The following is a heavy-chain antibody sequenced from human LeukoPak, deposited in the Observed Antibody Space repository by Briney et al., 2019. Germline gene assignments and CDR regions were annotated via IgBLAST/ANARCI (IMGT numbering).Heavy chain of an antibody. Sequence: PGGSLRLSCAASGFTFSSYAMSWVRQAPGKGLEWVSAISGSGGSTYYADSVKGRFTISRGNAKNSLYLQMNSLRDEDTAVYYCARDSGSSSWYYFDYWGQGTLVTVSS. CDR3: ARDSGSSSWYYFDY. J-gene: IGHJ4*02. CDR2: ISGSGGST. D-gene: IGHD6-13*01. CDR1: GFTFSSYA. V-gene: IGHV3-23*01.